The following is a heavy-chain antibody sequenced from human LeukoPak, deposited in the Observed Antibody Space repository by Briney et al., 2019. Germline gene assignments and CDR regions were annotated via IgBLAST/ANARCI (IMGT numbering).Heavy chain of an antibody. Sequence: ASVKVSCKASGGTFSSYAISWVRQAPGQGLEWMGGIIPIFGTANYAQKFQGRVTITADESTSTAYMELSSLRSEDTAVYYCARPTPFEYSSSFGAFDIWGQGTMVTVSS. CDR2: IIPIFGTA. J-gene: IGHJ3*02. D-gene: IGHD6-6*01. CDR3: ARPTPFEYSSSFGAFDI. V-gene: IGHV1-69*13. CDR1: GGTFSSYA.